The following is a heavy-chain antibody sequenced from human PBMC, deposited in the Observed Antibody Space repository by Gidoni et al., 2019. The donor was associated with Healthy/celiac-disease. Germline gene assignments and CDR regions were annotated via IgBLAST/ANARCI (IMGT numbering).Heavy chain of an antibody. CDR2: IYYSGST. CDR3: ARAPRSPPSYYYMDV. J-gene: IGHJ6*03. D-gene: IGHD2-15*01. V-gene: IGHV4-31*03. Sequence: QVQLQESGPGLVKPSQTLSLTCTVSGGSIRSGGYYWSWIRQHPGKGLEWIGYIYYSGSTYYNPSLKSRVTISVDTSKNQFSLKLSSVTAADTAVYYCARAPRSPPSYYYMDVWGKGTTVTVSS. CDR1: GGSIRSGGYY.